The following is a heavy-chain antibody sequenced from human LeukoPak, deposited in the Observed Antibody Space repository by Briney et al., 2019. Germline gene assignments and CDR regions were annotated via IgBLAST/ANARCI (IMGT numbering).Heavy chain of an antibody. CDR1: GGSISSSSYY. J-gene: IGHJ4*02. Sequence: SETLSLTCTVSGGSISSSSYYWGWIRQPPGKGLECIGSIYYSGSTYYNPSLKSRVTISVDTSKNQFSLKLSSVTAAGTAVYYCARIEYSSSCDYWGQGTLVTVSS. CDR2: IYYSGST. D-gene: IGHD6-6*01. V-gene: IGHV4-39*07. CDR3: ARIEYSSSCDY.